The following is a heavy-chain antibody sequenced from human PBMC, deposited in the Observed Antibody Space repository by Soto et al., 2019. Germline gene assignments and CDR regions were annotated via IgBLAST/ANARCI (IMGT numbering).Heavy chain of an antibody. CDR2: ISAYNGNT. CDR3: ARSHYDILTGYYSNYYYGMDV. D-gene: IGHD3-9*01. CDR1: GYTFTSYG. J-gene: IGHJ6*02. Sequence: ASVKVSCKAPGYTFTSYGISCVRQAPGQGLEWMGWISAYNGNTNYAQKLQGRVTMTTDTSTSTAYMELRSLRSDDTAVYYCARSHYDILTGYYSNYYYGMDVWGQGTTVTVSS. V-gene: IGHV1-18*01.